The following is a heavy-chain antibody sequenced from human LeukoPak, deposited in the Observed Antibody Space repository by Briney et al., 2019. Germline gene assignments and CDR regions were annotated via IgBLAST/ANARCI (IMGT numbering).Heavy chain of an antibody. Sequence: SETLSLTCTASGGSISSYHWSWIRQPAGKGLEWIGRIYFSGSTNYNPSLKSRVTMSVDTSKNQFSLKLSSVTAADTAVYYCARASSGRFYYFDYWGQGTLVTVSS. V-gene: IGHV4-4*07. CDR2: IYFSGST. J-gene: IGHJ4*02. D-gene: IGHD3-22*01. CDR3: ARASSGRFYYFDY. CDR1: GGSISSYH.